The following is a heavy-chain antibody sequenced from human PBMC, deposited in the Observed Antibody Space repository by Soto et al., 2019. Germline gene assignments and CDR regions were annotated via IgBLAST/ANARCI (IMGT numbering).Heavy chain of an antibody. CDR2: INHSGST. CDR3: ARTLPTTVVTQFDY. J-gene: IGHJ4*02. CDR1: GGSFSGYY. D-gene: IGHD4-17*01. Sequence: SSETLSLTCAVYGGSFSGYYWSWIRQPPGKGLEWIGEINHSGSTNYNPSLKSRVTISVDTSKNQFSLKLSSVTAADTAVYYCARTLPTTVVTQFDYWGQGTLVTVSS. V-gene: IGHV4-34*01.